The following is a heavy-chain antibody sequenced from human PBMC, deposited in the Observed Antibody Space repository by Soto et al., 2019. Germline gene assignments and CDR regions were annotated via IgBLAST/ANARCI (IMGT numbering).Heavy chain of an antibody. Sequence: PLSITCTDSGGCISGGGYYKSWIRQHPGKGLEWIGYIYYGGSTYYNPSLKSRATISGDTSKNQFSLKLSSVTAADTAVYYWARGGYYYENSGQNAYDDWGQGILVTVSS. CDR2: IYYGGST. CDR1: GGCISGGGYY. CDR3: ARGGYYYENSGQNAYDD. V-gene: IGHV4-31*03. D-gene: IGHD3-22*01. J-gene: IGHJ4*01.